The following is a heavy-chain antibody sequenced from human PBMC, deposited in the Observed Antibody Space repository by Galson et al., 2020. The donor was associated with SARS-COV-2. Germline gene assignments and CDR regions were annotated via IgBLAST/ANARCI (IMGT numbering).Heavy chain of an antibody. V-gene: IGHV3-30*18. J-gene: IGHJ2*01. Sequence: GESLKISCAASGFTFSSYGMHWVRQAPGKGLEWVAVISYDGSNKYYADSVKGRFTISRDNSKNTLYLQMNSLRAEDTAVYYCAKKNIQYWYFDLGGRGTLVTVSS. CDR3: AKKNIQYWYFDL. D-gene: IGHD5-18*01. CDR1: GFTFSSYG. CDR2: ISYDGSNK.